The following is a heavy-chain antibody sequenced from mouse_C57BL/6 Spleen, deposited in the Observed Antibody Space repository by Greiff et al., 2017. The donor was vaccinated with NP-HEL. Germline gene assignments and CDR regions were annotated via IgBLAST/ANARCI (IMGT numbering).Heavy chain of an antibody. V-gene: IGHV7-1*01. D-gene: IGHD3-3*01. J-gene: IGHJ3*01. Sequence: EVKLVESGGGLVQSGRSLRLSCATSGFTFSDFYMEWVRQAPGKGLEWIAASRNKANDYTTEYSASVKGRFIVSRDTSQSILYLQMNALRAEDTAIYYCARDAGGRFAYWGQGTLVTVSA. CDR3: ARDAGGRFAY. CDR2: SRNKANDYTT. CDR1: GFTFSDFY.